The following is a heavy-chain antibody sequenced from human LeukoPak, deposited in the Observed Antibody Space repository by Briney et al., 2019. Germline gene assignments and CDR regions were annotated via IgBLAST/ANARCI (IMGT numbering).Heavy chain of an antibody. V-gene: IGHV3-15*01. D-gene: IGHD3-22*01. CDR3: TSATYDSSGHADY. CDR2: IKSKTDGGTT. J-gene: IGHJ4*02. Sequence: GGSLRLSCAASGFTFSNARMSWVRQAPGKGLEWVGRIKSKTDGGTTDYAAPVKGRFTISRDDSKNTLYLQMNSLKTEDTAVYYCTSATYDSSGHADYWGQGTLVTVSS. CDR1: GFTFSNAR.